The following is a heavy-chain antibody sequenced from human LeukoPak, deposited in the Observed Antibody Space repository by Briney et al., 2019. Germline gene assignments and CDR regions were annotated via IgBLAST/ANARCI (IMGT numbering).Heavy chain of an antibody. Sequence: PGGSLRLSCAASGFTFSDYYMSWIRQAPGKGLEWVSYISSSGSIIYHADSVEGRFTISRDNAKNSLYLQMNSLRAEDTAVYYCARGIVVVPDTIGSDYRGQGTLVTVSS. V-gene: IGHV3-11*04. J-gene: IGHJ4*02. D-gene: IGHD2-2*02. CDR2: ISSSGSII. CDR3: ARGIVVVPDTIGSDY. CDR1: GFTFSDYY.